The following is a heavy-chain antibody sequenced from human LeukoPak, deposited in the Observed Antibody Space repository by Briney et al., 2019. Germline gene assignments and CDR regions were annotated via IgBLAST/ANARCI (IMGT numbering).Heavy chain of an antibody. CDR3: ARFYYDILTGYYNAFDI. CDR1: GYTFTSYG. CDR2: ISAYNGNT. D-gene: IGHD3-9*01. J-gene: IGHJ3*02. Sequence: ASVKVSCKASGYTFTSYGISWVRQAPGQGLEWMGWISAYNGNTNYAQKLQGRVTMTTDTSTSTAYMELRSLRSDDTAVYYCARFYYDILTGYYNAFDIWGQGTMVTVSS. V-gene: IGHV1-18*01.